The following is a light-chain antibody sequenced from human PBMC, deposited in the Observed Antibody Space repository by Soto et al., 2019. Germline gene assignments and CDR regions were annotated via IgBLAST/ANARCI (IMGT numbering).Light chain of an antibody. J-gene: IGLJ1*01. CDR3: NSYTTSSTYV. Sequence: QSVLTQPASVSGSPGQSITISCTGTSSDVGSYNRVSWYQQPPGTAPRLIIHDVSNRPSGVSTRFSGSKSGNTASLTISGLQAEDEADYFCNSYTTSSTYVFGTGTQLTVL. CDR1: SSDVGSYNR. CDR2: DVS. V-gene: IGLV2-14*01.